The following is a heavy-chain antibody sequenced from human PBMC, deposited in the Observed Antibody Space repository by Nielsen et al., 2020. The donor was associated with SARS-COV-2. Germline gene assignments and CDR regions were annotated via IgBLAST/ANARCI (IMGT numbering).Heavy chain of an antibody. J-gene: IGHJ1*01. CDR3: ASHKFGEGH. D-gene: IGHD3-10*01. CDR1: AFTFSNYW. Sequence: GESLKISCAASAFTFSNYWMHWVRQGPGKGLFWVSRISPDGTTTAYADSVKGRFTISRDNARNTLYLQMNSLRAEDTAVYYCASHKFGEGHWGQGTLVSVSS. CDR2: ISPDGTTT. V-gene: IGHV3-74*01.